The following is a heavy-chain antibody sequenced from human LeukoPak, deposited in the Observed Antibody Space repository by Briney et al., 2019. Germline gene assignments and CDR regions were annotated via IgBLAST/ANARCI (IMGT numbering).Heavy chain of an antibody. D-gene: IGHD3-22*01. Sequence: SVKVSCKASGGTFSSYAISWVRQAPGQGLEWMGGIIPIFGTANYAQKFQGRVTITTDESTSTAYMELSSLRSEDTAVYYCARGNYYDRGMDYMDVWGKGTTVTVSS. V-gene: IGHV1-69*05. CDR2: IIPIFGTA. J-gene: IGHJ6*03. CDR3: ARGNYYDRGMDYMDV. CDR1: GGTFSSYA.